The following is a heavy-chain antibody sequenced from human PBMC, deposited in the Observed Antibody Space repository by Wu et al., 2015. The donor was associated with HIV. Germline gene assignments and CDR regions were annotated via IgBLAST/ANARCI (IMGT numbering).Heavy chain of an antibody. CDR2: ISAYNGDT. CDR1: GYPFSGYG. CDR3: ARDTAAWLLGQALDY. D-gene: IGHD3-22*01. V-gene: IGHV1-18*01. J-gene: IGHJ4*02. Sequence: HLVQSGAEVTKPGASVKVSCKTSGYPFSGYGISWVRQAPGQGLQWMGWISAYNGDTNFAQKIQGRVTMTTDTSTATVYMELRSLRSDDTAVYYCARDTAAWLLGQALDYWGQGTLVTVSS.